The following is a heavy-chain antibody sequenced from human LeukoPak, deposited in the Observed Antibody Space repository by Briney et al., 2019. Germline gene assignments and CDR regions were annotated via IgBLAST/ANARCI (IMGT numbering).Heavy chain of an antibody. CDR1: GFTFSSYG. D-gene: IGHD2-2*01. J-gene: IGHJ6*04. Sequence: GGSLRLSCSASGFTFSSYGMHWVRQAPGKGLEWVAVIRYDGSNKYYADSVKGRFTISRDNSKNTLYLQMNSLRAEDTAVYYCARDRCSSTSCPYYYYGMDVWGKGTTVTVSS. CDR2: IRYDGSNK. V-gene: IGHV3-33*01. CDR3: ARDRCSSTSCPYYYYGMDV.